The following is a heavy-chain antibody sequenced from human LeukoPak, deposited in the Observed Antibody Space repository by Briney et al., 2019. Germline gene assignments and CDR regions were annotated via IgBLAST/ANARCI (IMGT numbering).Heavy chain of an antibody. CDR1: GGSFSGYY. Sequence: SETLSLTCAVYGGSFSGYYWSWIRQPPGKGLEWIGEINHGGSTNYNPSLKSRVTISLDTSKNQFSLKLSSVTAADTAVYYCARALDIVLVPAQFFFDYWGQGTLVTVSS. CDR2: INHGGST. J-gene: IGHJ4*02. V-gene: IGHV4-34*01. D-gene: IGHD2-2*01. CDR3: ARALDIVLVPAQFFFDY.